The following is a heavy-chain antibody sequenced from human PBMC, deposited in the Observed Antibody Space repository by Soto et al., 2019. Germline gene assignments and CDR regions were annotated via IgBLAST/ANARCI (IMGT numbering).Heavy chain of an antibody. CDR1: GFTFSSYG. V-gene: IGHV3-33*01. CDR2: IWYDGSNK. CDR3: ARDPVIAAAGTYFDY. D-gene: IGHD6-13*01. J-gene: IGHJ4*02. Sequence: GGSLRLSCAASGFTFSSYGMHWVRQAPGKGLEWVAVIWYDGSNKYYADSVKGRFTISRDNSKNTLYLQMNSLRAEDTAGYYCARDPVIAAAGTYFDYWGQGTLVTVSS.